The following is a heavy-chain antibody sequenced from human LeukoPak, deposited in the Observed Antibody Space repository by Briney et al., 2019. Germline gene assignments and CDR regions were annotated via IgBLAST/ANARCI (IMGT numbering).Heavy chain of an antibody. CDR1: GGSISSGDYY. Sequence: SETLSLTCTVSGGSISSGDYYWSWIRQPPGKGLEWIGEINHSGSTNYNPSLKSRVTISVDTSKNQFSLKLSSVTAADTAVYYCARGLNLVGAYYFDYWGQGTLVTVSS. D-gene: IGHD1-26*01. CDR2: INHSGST. V-gene: IGHV4-39*07. CDR3: ARGLNLVGAYYFDY. J-gene: IGHJ4*02.